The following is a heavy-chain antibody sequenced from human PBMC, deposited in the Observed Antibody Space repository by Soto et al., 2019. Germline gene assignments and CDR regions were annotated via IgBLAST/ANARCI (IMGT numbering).Heavy chain of an antibody. J-gene: IGHJ6*02. D-gene: IGHD3-3*01. CDR2: IWYDGSNK. Sequence: PGGSLRLSCATSGFTLSSYGMHWVRQAPGKGLEWVAVIWYDGSNKYYADSVKGRFTISRDNSKNTLYLQMNSLRAEDTAVYYCARAEPGRTIFGVVIPSNYGMDVWGQGTTVTVFS. CDR1: GFTLSSYG. CDR3: ARAEPGRTIFGVVIPSNYGMDV. V-gene: IGHV3-33*01.